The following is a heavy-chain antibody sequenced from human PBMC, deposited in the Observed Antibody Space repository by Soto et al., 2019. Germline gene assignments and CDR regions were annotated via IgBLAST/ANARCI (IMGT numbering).Heavy chain of an antibody. D-gene: IGHD6-6*01. CDR1: GFTFSDHY. CDR3: ARVPAARTTFHYGMDV. CDR2: TRNKANSYTT. V-gene: IGHV3-72*01. J-gene: IGHJ6*02. Sequence: EVQLVESGGGLVQPGGSLRLSCAASGFTFSDHYMDWVRQAPGKGLEWVGRTRNKANSYTTEYAASVKGRFTISRDDSKNSLYLQMNSLKTEDTAVYYCARVPAARTTFHYGMDVWGQGTTVTVSS.